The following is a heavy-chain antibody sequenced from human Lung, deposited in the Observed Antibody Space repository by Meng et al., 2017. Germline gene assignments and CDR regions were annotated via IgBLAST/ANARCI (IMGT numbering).Heavy chain of an antibody. J-gene: IGHJ4*02. V-gene: IGHV4-34*01. CDR2: INHSGST. D-gene: IGHD4-11*01. CDR3: ARGPTTMAHDFDY. Sequence: QVELHPWGDGFLKPSETLSLPCVVSGGSFSDYYWSWIRPPPGKGLEWIGEINHSGSTNYNPSLEGRATISVDTSQNNLSLKLSSVTAADSAVYYCARGPTTMAHDFDYWGQGTLVTVSS. CDR1: GGSFSDYY.